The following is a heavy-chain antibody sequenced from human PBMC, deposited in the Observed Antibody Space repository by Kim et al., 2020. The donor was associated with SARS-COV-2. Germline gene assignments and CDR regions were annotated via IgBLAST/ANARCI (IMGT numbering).Heavy chain of an antibody. CDR1: GFTFSSYG. V-gene: IGHV3-33*01. D-gene: IGHD4-17*01. Sequence: GGSLRLSCAASGFTFSSYGMHWVRQAPGKGLEWVAVIWHDGSNQYYSDSVKGRFTISRDNSKNTLYLEMNSLRAEDTAVYYCAGGNKVTTLGYWGQGTLVTVSS. CDR3: AGGNKVTTLGY. J-gene: IGHJ4*02. CDR2: IWHDGSNQ.